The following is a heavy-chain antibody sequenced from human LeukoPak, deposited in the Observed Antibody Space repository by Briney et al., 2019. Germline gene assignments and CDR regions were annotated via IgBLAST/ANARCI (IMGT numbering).Heavy chain of an antibody. CDR1: GFTLSRYA. Sequence: HPGGSLRLSCAASGFTLSRYAMHWVRQAPGKGPEWVAVISYDGTITYYADSVKGRFTISRDNSKNTVYLRMTSLRGEDTAVYYCARIRDQDDWEVPFDYWGQGTLVTVSA. CDR3: ARIRDQDDWEVPFDY. V-gene: IGHV3-30*04. J-gene: IGHJ4*02. D-gene: IGHD3-9*01. CDR2: ISYDGTIT.